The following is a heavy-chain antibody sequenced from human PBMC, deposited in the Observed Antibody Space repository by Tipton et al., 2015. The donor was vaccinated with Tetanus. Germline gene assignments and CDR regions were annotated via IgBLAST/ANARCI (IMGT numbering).Heavy chain of an antibody. CDR2: IYYKGST. Sequence: TLSLTCNVSGGFISRSNYYWGWLRQPPGKGLEWIGYIYYKGSTNYNPSLRSRVTISIDTSSNQFSLKLTSVTPADTAIYYCARGPSYSGAWYHYWGQGAMVTVSP. CDR1: GGFISRSNYY. D-gene: IGHD6-19*01. CDR3: ARGPSYSGAWYHY. V-gene: IGHV4-61*05. J-gene: IGHJ4*02.